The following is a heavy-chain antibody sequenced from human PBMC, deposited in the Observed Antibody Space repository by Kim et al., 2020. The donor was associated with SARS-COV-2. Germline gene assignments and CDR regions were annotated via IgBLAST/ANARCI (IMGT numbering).Heavy chain of an antibody. CDR2: VKTDGGAA. J-gene: IGHJ4*02. V-gene: IGHV3-15*01. Sequence: GGSLRLSCAASGLTFNPAYLTWVRQAPGKGLELVGRVKTDGGAADYAAPVKGRFSISKDDSKNTLYLQMNSLQTEDTAVYYCTTKRLVAAGVDYWGQGTL. CDR1: GLTFNPAY. D-gene: IGHD6-13*01. CDR3: TTKRLVAAGVDY.